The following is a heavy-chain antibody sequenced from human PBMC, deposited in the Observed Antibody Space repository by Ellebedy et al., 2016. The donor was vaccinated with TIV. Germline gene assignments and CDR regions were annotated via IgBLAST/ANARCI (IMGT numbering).Heavy chain of an antibody. V-gene: IGHV1-69*13. CDR2: IIPMFGTA. D-gene: IGHD6-13*01. Sequence: SVKVSXXASGGTFNSYAINWVRQAPGQGLEWMGGIIPMFGTANYAQKFQGRVTITADESTSTAYMELSSLRSEDTAVYYCARCPQQLTSAWNWLDPWGQGTLVTVSS. CDR3: ARCPQQLTSAWNWLDP. CDR1: GGTFNSYA. J-gene: IGHJ5*02.